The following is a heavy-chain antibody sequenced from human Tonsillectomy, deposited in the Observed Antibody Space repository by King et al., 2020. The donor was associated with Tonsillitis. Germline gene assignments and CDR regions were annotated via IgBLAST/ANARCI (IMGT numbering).Heavy chain of an antibody. CDR2: ISNGGDIT. D-gene: IGHD2-8*01. CDR1: GFTFSNFG. Sequence: VQLVESGGGLVQPGESLRLSCAASGFTFSNFGISWVRQAPGKGLEWVSDISNGGDITYYADSVKGRFTISRDNSRNTLYLQVNSLRAEDTALYYCAKAVFHNGLYDYWGQGTRVTVSS. CDR3: AKAVFHNGLYDY. V-gene: IGHV3-23*04. J-gene: IGHJ4*02.